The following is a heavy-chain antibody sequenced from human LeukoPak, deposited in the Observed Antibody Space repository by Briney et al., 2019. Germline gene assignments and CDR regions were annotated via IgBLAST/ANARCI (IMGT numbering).Heavy chain of an antibody. CDR1: GGSISSYY. V-gene: IGHV4-59*01. D-gene: IGHD6-19*01. CDR3: ARGTAVVSFDP. J-gene: IGHJ5*02. Sequence: PSETLSLTCTVSGGSISSYYRSWIRQPPGKGLEWIGYIYYSGSTNYNPSLKSRVTISVDTSKNQFSLKLSSVTAADTAVYYCARGTAVVSFDPWGQGTLVTVSS. CDR2: IYYSGST.